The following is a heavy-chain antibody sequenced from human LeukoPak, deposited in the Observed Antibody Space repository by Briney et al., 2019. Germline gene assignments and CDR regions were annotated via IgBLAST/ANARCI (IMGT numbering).Heavy chain of an antibody. D-gene: IGHD6-6*01. CDR3: ARGKYSSSDAFDI. CDR1: GGSFSAYY. V-gene: IGHV4-34*01. J-gene: IGHJ3*02. CDR2: TNHSGST. Sequence: SETLSLTCAVFGGSFSAYYWSWIRQPPGKGLEWIGETNHSGSTNYNPSLKSRVTISVDTSKNQFSLKLNSVTAADTAVYYCARGKYSSSDAFDIWGQGTMVTVSS.